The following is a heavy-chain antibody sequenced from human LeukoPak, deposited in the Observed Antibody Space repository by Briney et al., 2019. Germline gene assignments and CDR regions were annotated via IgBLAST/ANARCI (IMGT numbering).Heavy chain of an antibody. J-gene: IGHJ4*02. D-gene: IGHD5-18*01. V-gene: IGHV3-7*01. CDR2: INKDGSEQ. Sequence: GESLRLSCTASGFTFTSYWMTWVRQSPGKGLEWVANINKDGSEQNYVDSVKGRFTLSRDNAKNTLHLQLNSLRAEDTAVYYCAVGLPNGYSYGNDYWGQGTLVTVSS. CDR1: GFTFTSYW. CDR3: AVGLPNGYSYGNDY.